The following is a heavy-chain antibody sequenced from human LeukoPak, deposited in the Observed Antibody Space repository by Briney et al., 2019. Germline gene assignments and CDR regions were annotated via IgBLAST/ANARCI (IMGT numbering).Heavy chain of an antibody. CDR2: IKEDGREK. J-gene: IGHJ4*02. V-gene: IGHV3-7*01. CDR1: GFTFGSYW. Sequence: GGSLRLSCAASGFTFGSYWMSWVRQAPGKGLEWVANIKEDGREKYYVDSVKGRFTISRDNAKNSLYLQMNSLRAEDTAVYYCARDSTRYGSDFDYWGQGTLVTVSS. D-gene: IGHD3-10*01. CDR3: ARDSTRYGSDFDY.